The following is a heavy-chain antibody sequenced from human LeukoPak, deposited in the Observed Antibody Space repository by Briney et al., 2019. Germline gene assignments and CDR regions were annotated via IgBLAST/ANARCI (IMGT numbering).Heavy chain of an antibody. J-gene: IGHJ4*02. Sequence: PGGSLRLSCAASGFTFSSYSMNWVRQAPGKGLEWVGRITSTGHGGTTDYAAPVKGRFTIARDDSENTLYLQMNSLKTEDTAVYYCSEGLDYWGQGTLVTVSS. CDR3: SEGLDY. CDR2: ITSTGHGGTT. CDR1: GFTFSSYS. V-gene: IGHV3-15*07.